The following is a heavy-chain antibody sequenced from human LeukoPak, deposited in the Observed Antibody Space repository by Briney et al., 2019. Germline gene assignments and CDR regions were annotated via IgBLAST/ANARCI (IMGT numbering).Heavy chain of an antibody. V-gene: IGHV1-18*04. Sequence: ASVKVCCKTSGYTFTTYDISWVRQAPGQGLEWMGWSSGSNGNTKYAQKVQGRVTMTTDTSTTTAYMEVRSLRSDDTAVYYCARDRDRMVQGVTALFDSWGQGTLVTVAS. CDR3: ARDRDRMVQGVTALFDS. CDR1: GYTFTTYD. D-gene: IGHD3-10*01. CDR2: SSGSNGNT. J-gene: IGHJ4*02.